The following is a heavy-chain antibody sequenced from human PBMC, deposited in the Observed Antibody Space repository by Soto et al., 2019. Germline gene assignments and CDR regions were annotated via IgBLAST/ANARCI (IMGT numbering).Heavy chain of an antibody. J-gene: IGHJ6*02. Sequence: ASVKVSCKASGGTFSSYAISWVRQAPGQGLEWMGGIIPIFGTANYAQKFQGRVTITADESTSTAYMELSSLRSEDTAVYYCARYCTNGVCYSALYGMDVWGQGTTVTVSS. CDR2: IIPIFGTA. D-gene: IGHD2-8*01. V-gene: IGHV1-69*13. CDR3: ARYCTNGVCYSALYGMDV. CDR1: GGTFSSYA.